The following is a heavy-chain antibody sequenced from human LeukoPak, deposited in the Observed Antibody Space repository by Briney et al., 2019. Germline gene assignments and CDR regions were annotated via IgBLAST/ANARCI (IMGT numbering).Heavy chain of an antibody. V-gene: IGHV2-5*02. Sequence: SGPTLVKPPPTLTLTCTFSGFSLSTRGVGVGWIRQPPGKALEWLALIYWDDDKRYSPSLQSRLTIIKDTSKNQVVLTMTNMDPVDTATYYCARSSLSSILGAVAAFGYWGQGTLVTVSS. CDR1: GFSLSTRGVG. D-gene: IGHD6-19*01. J-gene: IGHJ4*02. CDR2: IYWDDDK. CDR3: ARSSLSSILGAVAAFGY.